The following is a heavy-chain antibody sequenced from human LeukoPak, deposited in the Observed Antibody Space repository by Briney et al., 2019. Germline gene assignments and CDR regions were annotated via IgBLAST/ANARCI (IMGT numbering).Heavy chain of an antibody. J-gene: IGHJ4*02. CDR2: IYYSGST. CDR3: ARADPTGLFDY. Sequence: KTSETLSLTCTVSGGSISSYYWSWIRQPPGKGLEWIGYIYYSGSTNYNPSLKSRVTISVDTSKNQFSLKLSSVTAADTAVYYCARADPTGLFDYWGQGTLVTVSS. V-gene: IGHV4-59*01. D-gene: IGHD3/OR15-3a*01. CDR1: GGSISSYY.